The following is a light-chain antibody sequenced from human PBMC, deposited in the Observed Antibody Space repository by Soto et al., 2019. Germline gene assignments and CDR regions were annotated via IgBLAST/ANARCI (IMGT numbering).Light chain of an antibody. V-gene: IGKV1-17*03. J-gene: IGKJ4*01. CDR3: LQYNRYPLT. Sequence: DIQMTQSPSAMSVSVGDSVTITCRASQGISNYLDWFQQKPGKVPKRLIYAASSLQSGVPSRFSGSGSRTEFTLTISSMQSEGFATYYCLQYNRYPLTFGGVTKVEIK. CDR2: AAS. CDR1: QGISNY.